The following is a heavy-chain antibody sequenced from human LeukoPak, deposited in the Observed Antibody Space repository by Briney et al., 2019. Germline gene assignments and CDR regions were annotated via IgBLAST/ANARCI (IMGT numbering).Heavy chain of an antibody. CDR2: IYSGGST. D-gene: IGHD3-22*01. V-gene: IGHV3-66*01. Sequence: ETLSLTCAVYGGSFSGYYWSWVRQAPGKGLEWVSFIYSGGSTYYADSVKGRFTISRDNSKNTLFLQMNSLRAEDTAVYYCARAPAQNYYDSSGYYPGGAFDIWGQGTMVTVSS. J-gene: IGHJ3*02. CDR1: GGSFSGYY. CDR3: ARAPAQNYYDSSGYYPGGAFDI.